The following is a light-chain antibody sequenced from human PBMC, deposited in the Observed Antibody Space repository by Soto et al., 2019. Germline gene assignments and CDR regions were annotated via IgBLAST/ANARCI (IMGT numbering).Light chain of an antibody. Sequence: EIVMMQSPATLSVSPGESVTLSGRASQLFSSNLAWYQHKPGQAHRLLIYGVSTRDTGVPDRFSGSASGTEFTLTISSLQSEEFAVYYCKKYNNWPRTVGKGTRLEIK. J-gene: IGKJ5*01. V-gene: IGKV3-15*01. CDR1: QLFSSN. CDR3: KKYNNWPRT. CDR2: GVS.